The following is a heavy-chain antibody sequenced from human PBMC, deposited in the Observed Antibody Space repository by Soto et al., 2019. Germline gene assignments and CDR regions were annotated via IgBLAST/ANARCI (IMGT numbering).Heavy chain of an antibody. CDR2: ISYDGSNK. J-gene: IGHJ4*02. D-gene: IGHD2-15*01. CDR3: VKDRYDCSGGSCHYYFDY. Sequence: GSLRLSCAASGFTFSSYGIHWVRQAPGKGLEWVAVISYDGSNKYYADSVKGRFTISRDNSKNTLYLQMNSLRAEDTAVYYCVKDRYDCSGGSCHYYFDYWGQGTLVTVSS. CDR1: GFTFSSYG. V-gene: IGHV3-30*18.